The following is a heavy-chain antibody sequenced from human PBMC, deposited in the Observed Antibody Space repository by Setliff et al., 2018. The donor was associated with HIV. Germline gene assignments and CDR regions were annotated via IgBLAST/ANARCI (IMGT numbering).Heavy chain of an antibody. CDR1: GGAIDDINW. CDR2: IYHSGTT. J-gene: IGHJ4*02. V-gene: IGHV4-4*02. CDR3: AREAYFFASGTYYFDS. D-gene: IGHD3-10*01. Sequence: SETLSLTCAVSGGAIDDINWWNWVRQSPGKGLEWIGEIYHSGTTNYNPSLKSRVTISVDKSKNQFSLKLTSVTAADTAPYFCAREAYFFASGTYYFDSWGQGTLVTVSS.